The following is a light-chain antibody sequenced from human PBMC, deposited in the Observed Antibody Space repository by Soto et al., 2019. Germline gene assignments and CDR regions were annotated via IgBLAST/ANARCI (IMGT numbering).Light chain of an antibody. CDR3: QHYETYSST. CDR2: DAS. CDR1: QSIGNW. J-gene: IGKJ1*01. V-gene: IGKV1-5*01. Sequence: DFQMTQPPSSVSSSFAYIVILSCRASQSIGNWLARYQQKPGKAPKLLIYDASKLESGVPSRFSGGGSGTDFTLDISSLQPDDSATYYCQHYETYSSTFGQGTKVDI.